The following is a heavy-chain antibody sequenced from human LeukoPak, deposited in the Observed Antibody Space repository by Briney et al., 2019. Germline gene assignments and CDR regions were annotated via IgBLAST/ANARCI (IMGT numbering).Heavy chain of an antibody. Sequence: PSETLSLTCTASGGSISSSSYYWGWIRQPPGKGLEWIGSIYYSGSTYYNPSLKSRVTISVDTSKNQFSLKLSSVTAADTAVYYCARERPYHAFDIWGRGTMVTVSS. CDR3: ARERPYHAFDI. CDR2: IYYSGST. J-gene: IGHJ3*02. CDR1: GGSISSSSYY. V-gene: IGHV4-39*07.